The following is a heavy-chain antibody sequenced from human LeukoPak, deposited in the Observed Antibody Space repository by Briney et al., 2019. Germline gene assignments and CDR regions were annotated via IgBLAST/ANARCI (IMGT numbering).Heavy chain of an antibody. CDR2: IKPDGSQK. Sequence: PGGPLRLSCAASGFTFSTYWMTWVRQAPGKGLEWVANIKPDGSQKFCVDSVKGRFTISRGNAKNSLYLQMNSLGAEDTAVYYCARDSGNFFVDFWGQGTLVTVSA. CDR1: GFTFSTYW. J-gene: IGHJ4*02. D-gene: IGHD1-7*01. V-gene: IGHV3-7*01. CDR3: ARDSGNFFVDF.